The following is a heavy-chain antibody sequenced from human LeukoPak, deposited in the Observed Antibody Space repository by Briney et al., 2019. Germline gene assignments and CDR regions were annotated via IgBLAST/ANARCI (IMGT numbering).Heavy chain of an antibody. CDR1: GFAFSSYS. CDR2: ISSDGGNT. CDR3: ARALRVRDILTGFDY. J-gene: IGHJ4*02. V-gene: IGHV3-64*01. Sequence: PGGSLRLSCAASGFAFSSYSMHWVRQAPGKGLVYVSAISSDGGNTYYANSIKGRFTISRDNSKNTLYLQMGSLRADDMAVYYCARALRVRDILTGFDYWGQGTLVTVSS. D-gene: IGHD3-9*01.